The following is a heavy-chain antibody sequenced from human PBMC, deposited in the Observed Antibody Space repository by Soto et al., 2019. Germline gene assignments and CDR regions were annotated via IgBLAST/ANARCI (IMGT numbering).Heavy chain of an antibody. CDR1: GGSISSGGYY. J-gene: IGHJ3*02. D-gene: IGHD2-15*01. Sequence: PSETLSLTCTVSGGSISSGGYYWSWIRQHPGKGLEWIGYIYYSGSTYYNPSLKSRVTISVDTSKNQFSLKLSSVTAADMAVYYCARAPSSGGPFDAFDIWGQGTMVTVSS. V-gene: IGHV4-31*03. CDR3: ARAPSSGGPFDAFDI. CDR2: IYYSGST.